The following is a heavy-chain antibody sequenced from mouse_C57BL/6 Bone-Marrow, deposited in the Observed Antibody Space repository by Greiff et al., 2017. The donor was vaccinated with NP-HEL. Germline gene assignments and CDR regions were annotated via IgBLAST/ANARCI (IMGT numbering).Heavy chain of an antibody. CDR1: GYTFTDYY. V-gene: IGHV1-75*01. CDR2: IFPGSGST. Sequence: QVQLKQSGPELVKPGASVKISCKASGYTFTDYYINWVKQRPGQGLEWIGWIFPGSGSTYYNEKFKGKATLTVDKSSSTAYMLLSSLTSEDSAVYFCARRSNYGSSYGYAMDYWGQGTSVTVSS. CDR3: ARRSNYGSSYGYAMDY. J-gene: IGHJ4*01. D-gene: IGHD1-1*01.